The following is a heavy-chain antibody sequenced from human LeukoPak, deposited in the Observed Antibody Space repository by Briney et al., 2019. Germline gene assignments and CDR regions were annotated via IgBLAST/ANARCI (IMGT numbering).Heavy chain of an antibody. CDR1: GVTVSSNH. CDR3: ARDQGLLVVAGRFGY. CDR2: IYSGGGT. J-gene: IGHJ4*02. D-gene: IGHD6-19*01. V-gene: IGHV3-66*01. Sequence: PGGSLRLSCAVSGVTVSSNHMSWVRQAPGKGLEWVSAIYSGGGTYYADSVEGRFTISRDNAKNSLYLQMNSLRAEDTAVYYCARDQGLLVVAGRFGYWGQGTLVTVSS.